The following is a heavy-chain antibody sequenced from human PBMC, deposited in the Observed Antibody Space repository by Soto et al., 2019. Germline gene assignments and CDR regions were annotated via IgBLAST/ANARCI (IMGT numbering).Heavy chain of an antibody. CDR3: ARDSSSWTTGLLDY. CDR1: GGSISSRGYH. V-gene: IGHV4-30-4*01. CDR2: IYYSGST. D-gene: IGHD6-13*01. Sequence: QVQLQESGPGLVKPSQTLSLTCAVSGGSISSRGYHWSWIRQPPGKGPEWIGCIYYSGSTYYNPSLKSRVTMSLDTSKNQISVKLSSVTAGDTAVYYCARDSSSWTTGLLDYWGQGTLVTVSS. J-gene: IGHJ4*02.